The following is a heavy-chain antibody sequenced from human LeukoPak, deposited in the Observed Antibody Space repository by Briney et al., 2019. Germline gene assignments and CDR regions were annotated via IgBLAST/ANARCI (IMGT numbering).Heavy chain of an antibody. V-gene: IGHV3-73*01. J-gene: IGHJ4*02. CDR3: TRHEACSGGSCYRDY. CDR2: IRSKANSYAT. D-gene: IGHD2-15*01. Sequence: GGSLRLSCAASGFTFSSSAMHWVRQASGKGLEWVGRIRSKANSYATAYAASVKGRFTISRDDSKNTAYLQMNSLKTEDTAVYYCTRHEACSGGSCYRDYWGQGTLVTVSS. CDR1: GFTFSSSA.